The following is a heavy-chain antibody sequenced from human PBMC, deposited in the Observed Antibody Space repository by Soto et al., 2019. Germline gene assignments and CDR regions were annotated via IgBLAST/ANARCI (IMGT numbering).Heavy chain of an antibody. CDR1: GGSISSGGYY. V-gene: IGHV4-31*03. CDR3: ARVGGSNWSMDY. Sequence: QVQLQESGPGLVKPSQTLSLTCTVSGGSISSGGYYWSWIRQHPGKGLEWIGYIYYSGSPYYHPSLKSRVTISVHTSKNQSSLKLSSVTAADTAVYYCARVGGSNWSMDYWGQGTLVTVSS. J-gene: IGHJ4*02. CDR2: IYYSGSP. D-gene: IGHD1-1*01.